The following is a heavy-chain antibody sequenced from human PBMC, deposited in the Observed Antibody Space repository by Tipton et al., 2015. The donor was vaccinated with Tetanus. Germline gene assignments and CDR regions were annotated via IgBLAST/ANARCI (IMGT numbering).Heavy chain of an antibody. CDR2: IYYSGST. Sequence: TLSLTCSVSGGSISGSSYYWSWIRQPPGKALEWIGIIYYSGSTFYHPSLQSRVTISVDTPKNQFSRRLSSVTAADTAVYFCARHPPPYYYGSGSYLDYWGQGTPVTVSS. D-gene: IGHD3-10*01. CDR3: ARHPPPYYYGSGSYLDY. CDR1: GGSISGSSYY. V-gene: IGHV4-39*01. J-gene: IGHJ4*02.